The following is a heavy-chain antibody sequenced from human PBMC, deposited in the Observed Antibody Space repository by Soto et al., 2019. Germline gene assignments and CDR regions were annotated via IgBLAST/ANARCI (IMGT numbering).Heavy chain of an antibody. CDR2: TYYSGST. CDR3: AREMYYDRSGYYSPVYLDY. D-gene: IGHD3-22*01. Sequence: PSETLSLTCTVSGGSISSYYWSWIRQPPGKGLGWIGSTYYSGSTNYNPSLKRRVTISVDTSKNQFSLKLSPVTAADTAVYYCAREMYYDRSGYYSPVYLDYWGQGTLVTVS. CDR1: GGSISSYY. J-gene: IGHJ4*02. V-gene: IGHV4-59*01.